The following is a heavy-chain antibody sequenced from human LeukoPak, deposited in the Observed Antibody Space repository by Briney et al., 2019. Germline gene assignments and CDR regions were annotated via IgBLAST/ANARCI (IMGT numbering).Heavy chain of an antibody. CDR3: ARVVACDSTGYYLYYFDY. V-gene: IGHV4-31*01. CDR2: IHYSGDT. D-gene: IGHD3-22*01. J-gene: IGHJ4*02. CDR1: GGSISSGGYY. Sequence: SETLSLTCTVSGGSISSGGYYWSWIRQHPGKGLEWIGYIHYSGDTYYSPSLKSQLTISVDTSKNQFSLRLRSVTAADTAVYYCARVVACDSTGYYLYYFDYWGQGTLVTVAA.